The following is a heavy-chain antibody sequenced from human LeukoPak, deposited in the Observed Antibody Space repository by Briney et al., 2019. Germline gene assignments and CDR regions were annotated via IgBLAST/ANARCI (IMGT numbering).Heavy chain of an antibody. Sequence: QPGGSLRLSCAASGFTFSSYGMHWVRQAPGKGLEWVALIWYDGTKKYYADSVKGRLTISRDNSKNTLYLEMNSLRAEDTAVYYCARDRAVRYFDYWGQGTLVTVSS. J-gene: IGHJ4*02. CDR2: IWYDGTKK. CDR3: ARDRAVRYFDY. D-gene: IGHD3-16*02. V-gene: IGHV3-33*08. CDR1: GFTFSSYG.